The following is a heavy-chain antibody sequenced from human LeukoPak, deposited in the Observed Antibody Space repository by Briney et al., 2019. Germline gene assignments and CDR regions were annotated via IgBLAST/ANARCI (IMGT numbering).Heavy chain of an antibody. CDR2: ISWNSGSI. D-gene: IGHD3-3*01. V-gene: IGHV3-9*01. Sequence: PGGSLRLSCAASGFTFDDYAIHWVRQAPGKGPEWVSGISWNSGSIGYADSVKGRFTISRDDAKNSLYLQMNSLRAEDTALYYCAKAYYDFWSGDENHFDYWGQGTLVTVSS. CDR3: AKAYYDFWSGDENHFDY. J-gene: IGHJ4*02. CDR1: GFTFDDYA.